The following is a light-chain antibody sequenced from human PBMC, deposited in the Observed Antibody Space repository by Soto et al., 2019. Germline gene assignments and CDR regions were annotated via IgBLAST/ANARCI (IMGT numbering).Light chain of an antibody. CDR2: GAS. V-gene: IGKV3-20*01. CDR1: QSVSSN. J-gene: IGKJ1*01. CDR3: QQYGSSPSWT. Sequence: EIVMTQFPVTLSVSPGERATLSCRAGQSVSSNLAWYQQKPGQAPRLLIYGASSRATGIPDRFSGSGSGTDFTLTISRLEPEDFAVYYCQQYGSSPSWTFGQGTKVDIK.